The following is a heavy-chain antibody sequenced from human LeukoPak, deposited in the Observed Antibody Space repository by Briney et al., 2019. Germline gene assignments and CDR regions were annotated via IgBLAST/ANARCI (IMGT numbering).Heavy chain of an antibody. CDR2: ISGSGGST. Sequence: GGSLRLSCAASGFTVSSNYMSWVRQAPGKGLEWVSAISGSGGSTYYADSVKGRFTISRDNSKNTLYLQMNSLRAEDTAVYYCAKATGTYYYYYGMDVWGQGTTVTVSS. D-gene: IGHD1-26*01. V-gene: IGHV3-23*01. J-gene: IGHJ6*02. CDR1: GFTVSSNY. CDR3: AKATGTYYYYYGMDV.